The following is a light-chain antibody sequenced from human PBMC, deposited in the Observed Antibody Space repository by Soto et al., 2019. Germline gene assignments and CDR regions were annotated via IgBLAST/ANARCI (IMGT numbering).Light chain of an antibody. Sequence: DIQMTQSPSTLSASVGDRVTITCRASQSISSWLAWYQQKPGKAPKVLIYQASSLQSGVPSRFSGSGSGTEFTITISSLQPDDFATYYCQQYNGYPYTFGQGTKLEIK. CDR2: QAS. V-gene: IGKV1-5*03. CDR3: QQYNGYPYT. J-gene: IGKJ2*01. CDR1: QSISSW.